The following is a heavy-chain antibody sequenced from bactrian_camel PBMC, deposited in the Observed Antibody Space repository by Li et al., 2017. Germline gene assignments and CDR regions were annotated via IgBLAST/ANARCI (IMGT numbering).Heavy chain of an antibody. CDR2: FDTNGKT. CDR1: GYTIKDAC. CDR3: AAEDQAPWDMGWICNYNS. D-gene: IGHD3*01. V-gene: IGHV3S53*01. J-gene: IGHJ4*01. Sequence: HVQLVESGGGSVQVGGSLRLSCVVSGYTIKDACVGWFRQRPGSQREGVAVFDTNGKTHYANFVRGRFTISKDNAKNTLYLLMDNLKPEDTALYTCAAEDQAPWDMGWICNYNSWGQGTQVTVS.